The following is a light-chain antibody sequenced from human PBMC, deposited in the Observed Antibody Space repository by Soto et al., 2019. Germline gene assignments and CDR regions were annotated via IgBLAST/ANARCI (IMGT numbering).Light chain of an antibody. CDR1: SSDVGGYEY. J-gene: IGLJ1*01. Sequence: QSALTQPASVSGSPGQSITIFCSGTSSDVGGYEYVSCHQQHPGKAPKVMIYDVSNRPSGVSSRFSGSKSGNTASLTISGLQAEDEADYYCSSYTSSTTYVFGTGTKLTVL. V-gene: IGLV2-14*03. CDR3: SSYTSSTTYV. CDR2: DVS.